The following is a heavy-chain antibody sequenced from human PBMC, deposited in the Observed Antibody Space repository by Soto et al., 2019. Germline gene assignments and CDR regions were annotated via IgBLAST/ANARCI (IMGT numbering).Heavy chain of an antibody. CDR3: ARDQVDIVATTGGEPYYYGMDV. J-gene: IGHJ6*02. CDR2: IIPIFGTA. CDR1: GGTFSSYA. Sequence: SVKVSSKASGGTFSSYAISWVRQAPGQGLEWMGGIIPIFGTANYAQKFQGRVTITADESTSTAYMELSSLRSEDTAVYYCARDQVDIVATTGGEPYYYGMDVWGQGTTVIVSS. V-gene: IGHV1-69*13. D-gene: IGHD5-12*01.